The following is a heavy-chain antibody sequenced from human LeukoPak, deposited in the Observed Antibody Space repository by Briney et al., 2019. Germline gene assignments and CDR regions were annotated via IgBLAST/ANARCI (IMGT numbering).Heavy chain of an antibody. CDR3: AKDLTSGWGRFDY. CDR1: GFTFTSYV. J-gene: IGHJ4*02. Sequence: PGGSLRLSCAASGFTFTSYVVSWVRQAPGKGLEWVSSISGGGGATYYADSVRGRFTISRDNSKNTLYLQMNSLRAEDTAVYYCAKDLTSGWGRFDYWGQGTLVTVSS. V-gene: IGHV3-23*01. CDR2: ISGGGGAT. D-gene: IGHD6-19*01.